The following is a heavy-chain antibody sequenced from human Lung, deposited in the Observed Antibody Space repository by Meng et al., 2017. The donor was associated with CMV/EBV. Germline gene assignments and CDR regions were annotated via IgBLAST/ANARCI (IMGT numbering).Heavy chain of an antibody. D-gene: IGHD3-10*01. J-gene: IGHJ5*02. CDR1: GGSISSYN. CDR2: IYYSGST. Sequence: QVQVQEAGPGLVKPSETLSLTCTVSGGSISSYNWSWIRQPPGKGLEWIGYIYYSGSTNYNPSLKSRVTISVDTSKNQFSLKLSSVTAADTAVYYCAREEGIGGFDPWGQGTLVTVSS. CDR3: AREEGIGGFDP. V-gene: IGHV4-59*01.